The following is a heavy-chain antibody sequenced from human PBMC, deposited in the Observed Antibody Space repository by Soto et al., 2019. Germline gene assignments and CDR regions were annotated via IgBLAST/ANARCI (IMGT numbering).Heavy chain of an antibody. V-gene: IGHV4-31*03. CDR3: ARAREQWLVNAFDI. J-gene: IGHJ3*02. CDR1: GGSISSGGYY. D-gene: IGHD6-19*01. CDR2: IYYSGST. Sequence: SETLSLTCTVSGGSISSGGYYWSWIRQHPGKGLEWIGYIYYSGSTYYNPSLKSRVTISVDTSKNQFSLKLSSVTAADTAVYYCARAREQWLVNAFDIWGPGPMVTVS.